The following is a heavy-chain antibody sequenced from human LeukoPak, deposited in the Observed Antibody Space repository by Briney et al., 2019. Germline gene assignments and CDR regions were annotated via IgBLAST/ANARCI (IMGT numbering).Heavy chain of an antibody. J-gene: IGHJ4*02. Sequence: SETLSLTCAVSGVSISSGDYSRSWIRQPPGKGLEWIGYIYYSGSTYYNPSLRSRVTMSVDRSKNQFSLKLSYVTAADTAVYYCARVIWTGLNLPYYFDYWGQGTLITVSS. V-gene: IGHV4-30-2*01. D-gene: IGHD3/OR15-3a*01. CDR2: IYYSGST. CDR1: GVSISSGDYS. CDR3: ARVIWTGLNLPYYFDY.